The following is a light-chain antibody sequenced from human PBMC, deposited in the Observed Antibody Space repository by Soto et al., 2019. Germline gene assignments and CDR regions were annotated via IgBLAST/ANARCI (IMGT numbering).Light chain of an antibody. V-gene: IGKV2-28*01. J-gene: IGKJ3*01. CDR3: MQGVETPFT. Sequence: DIVMTQSPLSLPVTPGEAASISCRSSDSLLFTNGYHYLDWYVQKPGQSPQLRIYLGSHRAPGVPDRFSGSGSGTDFTLKISRVEAEDVGVYYCMQGVETPFTFGPGTKVDIK. CDR2: LGS. CDR1: DSLLFTNGYHY.